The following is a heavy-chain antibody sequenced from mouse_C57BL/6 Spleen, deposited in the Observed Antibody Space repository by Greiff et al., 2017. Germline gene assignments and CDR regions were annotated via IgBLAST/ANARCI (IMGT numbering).Heavy chain of an antibody. CDR2: ISYDGGN. V-gene: IGHV3-6*01. J-gene: IGHJ3*01. CDR1: GYSITSGYY. Sequence: EVKLVESGPGLVKPSQSLSLTCSVTGYSITSGYYWNWIRQFPGNKLEWMGYISYDGGNNYNPSLKNRISLTRDTSKNQFFLKLNSVTTEDTATYYCARGGRLREFAYWGQGTLVTVSA. D-gene: IGHD2-4*01. CDR3: ARGGRLREFAY.